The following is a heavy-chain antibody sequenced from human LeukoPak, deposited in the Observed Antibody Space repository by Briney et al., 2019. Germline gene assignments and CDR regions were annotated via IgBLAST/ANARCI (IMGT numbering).Heavy chain of an antibody. CDR3: ARGSAYYDILTGYSPHPSFDY. CDR1: GGSISSYY. Sequence: SETLSLTCTVSGGSISSYYWGWIRQPPGKGLEWIWSIYYSGSTYYNPSLKSRVTISVDTSKNQFSLKLSSVTAADTAVYYCARGSAYYDILTGYSPHPSFDYWGQGTLVTVSS. J-gene: IGHJ4*02. CDR2: IYYSGST. D-gene: IGHD3-9*01. V-gene: IGHV4-39*07.